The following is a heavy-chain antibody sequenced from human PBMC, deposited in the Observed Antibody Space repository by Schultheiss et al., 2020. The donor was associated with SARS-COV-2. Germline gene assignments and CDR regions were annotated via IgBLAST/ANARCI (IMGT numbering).Heavy chain of an antibody. CDR2: INHSGST. Sequence: SQTLSLTCAVSGGSFSGYYWSWIRQPPGKGLEWIGEINHSGSTNYNPSLKSRVTVSLDTSKNQFSLKLSSVTAADTAVYYCATGGSTVTGTFDYWGQGTLVTVSS. J-gene: IGHJ4*02. D-gene: IGHD4-17*01. CDR3: ATGGSTVTGTFDY. CDR1: GGSFSGYY. V-gene: IGHV4-34*01.